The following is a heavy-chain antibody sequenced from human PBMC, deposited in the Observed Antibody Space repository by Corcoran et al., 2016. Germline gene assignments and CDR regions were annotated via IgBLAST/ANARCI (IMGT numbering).Heavy chain of an antibody. V-gene: IGHV1-69*06. CDR2: IIPIFGTA. Sequence: QVQLVQSGAEVKKPGSSVKVSCKASGGTFSSYAISWVRQAPGQGLEWMGGIIPIFGTANYAQKFQGRVTITADKSTSTAYMELSSLRSEDTAVYYCARAPDDILTGYYSHFDYWGQGTLVTVSS. D-gene: IGHD3-9*01. CDR1: GGTFSSYA. J-gene: IGHJ4*02. CDR3: ARAPDDILTGYYSHFDY.